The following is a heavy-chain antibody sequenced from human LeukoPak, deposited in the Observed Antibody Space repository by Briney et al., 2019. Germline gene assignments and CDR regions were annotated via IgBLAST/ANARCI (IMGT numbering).Heavy chain of an antibody. CDR2: VNPNSGGT. Sequence: GASGKVCCKASGYTFTGYYMHWVRQAPGQGLEWRGWVNPNSGGTNYAQKCQCRVTMTRDTSISTAYMELSRLRSDDTAVYYCARAKTMIRPRAEKYYFDYWGQGTLVTVSS. CDR3: ARAKTMIRPRAEKYYFDY. J-gene: IGHJ4*02. CDR1: GYTFTGYY. D-gene: IGHD3-22*01. V-gene: IGHV1-2*02.